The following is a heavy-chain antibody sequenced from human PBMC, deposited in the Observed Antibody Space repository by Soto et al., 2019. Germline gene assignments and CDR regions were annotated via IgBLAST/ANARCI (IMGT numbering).Heavy chain of an antibody. Sequence: EVQLLESGGDLAQPGGSLRLICAASGFTFSNYAMTWVRQSPGKGLEWVSTITSAGSTFYGDTVKGRFTISRANSKSTLSLQMNSLGAEDTAVYYCAKTDKFHSQSSGWANRFDSWGQGTLVTVSS. CDR3: AKTDKFHSQSSGWANRFDS. CDR1: GFTFSNYA. CDR2: ITSAGST. J-gene: IGHJ4*02. D-gene: IGHD6-19*01. V-gene: IGHV3-23*01.